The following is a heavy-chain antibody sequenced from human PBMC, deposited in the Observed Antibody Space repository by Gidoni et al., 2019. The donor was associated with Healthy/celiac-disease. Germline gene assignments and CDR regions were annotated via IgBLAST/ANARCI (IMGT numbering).Heavy chain of an antibody. J-gene: IGHJ6*02. D-gene: IGHD4-17*01. CDR1: GFTFSSYA. CDR3: AKDQPYGDYTYYYYGMDV. CDR2: ISGSCGST. Sequence: EVQLLESGGGLVQPGGSLRLSCSASGFTFSSYAMSWVRQAPGKGLEWVSAISGSCGSTYYADSVKGRFTISRDNSKNTLYLQMNSLRAEDTAVYYCAKDQPYGDYTYYYYGMDVWGQGTTVTVSS. V-gene: IGHV3-23*01.